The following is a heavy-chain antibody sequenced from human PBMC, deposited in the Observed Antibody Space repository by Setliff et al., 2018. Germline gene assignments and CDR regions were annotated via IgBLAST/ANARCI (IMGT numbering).Heavy chain of an antibody. CDR3: AREAVDYYDSSGYVPFDY. CDR2: INAGNGNT. D-gene: IGHD3-22*01. J-gene: IGHJ4*02. CDR1: GYTFTSYA. V-gene: IGHV1-3*03. Sequence: GASVKVSCKASGYTFTSYAMHWVRQAPGQRLEWMGWINAGNGNTKYSQEFQGRVTITRDTSASAAYMELSSLRSEDMAVYYCAREAVDYYDSSGYVPFDYWGQGTLVTVSS.